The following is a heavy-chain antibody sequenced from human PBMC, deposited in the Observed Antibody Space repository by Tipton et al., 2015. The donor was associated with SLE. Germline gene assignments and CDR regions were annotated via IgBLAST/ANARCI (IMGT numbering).Heavy chain of an antibody. CDR1: GFTFGDYP. CDR2: IRSKAYGGTA. CDR3: ARDGLADRPGYFDY. V-gene: IGHV3-49*04. J-gene: IGHJ4*02. D-gene: IGHD6-6*01. Sequence: SLRLSCKASGFTFGDYPMTWVRQSPGKGLEWVRQAPGKGLEWVGFIRSKAYGGTAEYAASVKGRFTISRDDSKSIAYLQTNNLKTEDTAVYYCARDGLADRPGYFDYWGQGTLVTVSS.